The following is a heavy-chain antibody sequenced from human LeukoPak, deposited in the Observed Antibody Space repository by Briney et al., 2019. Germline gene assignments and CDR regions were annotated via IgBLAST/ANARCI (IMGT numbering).Heavy chain of an antibody. V-gene: IGHV3-21*01. J-gene: IGHJ6*03. D-gene: IGHD1-26*01. Sequence: PGGSLRLSCAASGFTFDDYGMSWVRQAPGKGLEWVSSISSSPSYIYYADSVKGRFTISRDNAKNSLYLQMNSLRAEDTAVYYCARVSPAGVGANMDVWGKGTAVTVSS. CDR1: GFTFDDYG. CDR2: ISSSPSYI. CDR3: ARVSPAGVGANMDV.